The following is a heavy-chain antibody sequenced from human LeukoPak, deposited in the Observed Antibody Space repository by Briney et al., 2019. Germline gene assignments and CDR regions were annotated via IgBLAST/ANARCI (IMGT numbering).Heavy chain of an antibody. Sequence: SETLSLTCTASGGSISSGGYNWSWIRQHPGKGLEWIGYIYYSGSTYYNPSLKSRVTISVDTSKNQFSLKLSSVTAADTAVYYCARWATTVPNYFDYWGQGTLVTVSS. J-gene: IGHJ4*02. CDR3: ARWATTVPNYFDY. CDR2: IYYSGST. V-gene: IGHV4-31*03. CDR1: GGSISSGGYN. D-gene: IGHD4-17*01.